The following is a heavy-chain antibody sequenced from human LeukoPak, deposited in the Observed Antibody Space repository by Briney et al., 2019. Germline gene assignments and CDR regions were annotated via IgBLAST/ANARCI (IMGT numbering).Heavy chain of an antibody. CDR3: ARDGTDNSGYYFGSL. V-gene: IGHV3-53*01. Sequence: GGSLRLSCAASGFTVRSSYMSWVRQAPGKGLEWVSVIYSGGSPDYADSAKGRFTISSDNSKNTLYLQMNSLRVEDTAVYYCARDGTDNSGYYFGSLWGQGTMVTVSS. D-gene: IGHD3-22*01. CDR1: GFTVRSSY. J-gene: IGHJ3*01. CDR2: IYSGGSP.